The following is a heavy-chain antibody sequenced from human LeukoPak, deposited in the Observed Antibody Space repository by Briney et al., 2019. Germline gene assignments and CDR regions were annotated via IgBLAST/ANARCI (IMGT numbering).Heavy chain of an antibody. Sequence: SETLSLTCAVYGGSFSDYSWTWIRQPPGKGLEWIGEINHSGGTNHNPSLMSRVIMSVDTSKNQISLKVSSVTAADTAVYYCARVGYCYLNDWSRTGLGAYPTKYYYYMDVWGKGTTVTVSS. D-gene: IGHD5-18*01. J-gene: IGHJ6*03. V-gene: IGHV4-34*01. CDR2: INHSGGT. CDR3: ARVGYCYLNDWSRTGLGAYPTKYYYYMDV. CDR1: GGSFSDYS.